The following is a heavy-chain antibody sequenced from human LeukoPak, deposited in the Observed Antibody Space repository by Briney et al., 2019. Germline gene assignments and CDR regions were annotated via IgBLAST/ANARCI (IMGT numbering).Heavy chain of an antibody. CDR3: ARRRGGVGVVVITNAFDI. V-gene: IGHV4-4*09. CDR2: IYTSGST. CDR1: GGSISSYY. Sequence: PSETLSLTCTVSGGSISSYYWSWIRQPPGKGLEWIGYIYTSGSTNYNPSLKSRVTISVDTSKNQFSLKLSSVTAADAAVYYCARRRGGVGVVVITNAFDIWGQGTMVTISS. J-gene: IGHJ3*02. D-gene: IGHD3-22*01.